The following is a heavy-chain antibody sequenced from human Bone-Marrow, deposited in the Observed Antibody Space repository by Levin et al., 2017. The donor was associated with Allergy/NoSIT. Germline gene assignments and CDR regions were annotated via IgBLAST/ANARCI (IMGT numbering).Heavy chain of an antibody. J-gene: IGHJ6*02. CDR3: ARVPSDFGDYPYYYYYYAMDL. Sequence: SETLSLTCTVSGDSIRNYYWSWMRQPAGKGLEWIGRVYASGATNFSPSLNRRLTMSVDTSKNQLSLKLTSVTAADTAVYFCARVPSDFGDYPYYYYYYAMDLWGPGTAVTVSS. D-gene: IGHD4-17*01. CDR2: VYASGAT. V-gene: IGHV4-4*07. CDR1: GDSIRNYY.